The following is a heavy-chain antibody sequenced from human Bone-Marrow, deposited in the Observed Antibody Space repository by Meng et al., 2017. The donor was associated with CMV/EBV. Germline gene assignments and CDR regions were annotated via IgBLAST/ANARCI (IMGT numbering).Heavy chain of an antibody. CDR3: ARVREGWNYYYYGMDV. J-gene: IGHJ6*01. Sequence: GECLKISCAASGFTFSSYAMHWVRQAPGKGLEWVAVISYDGSNKYYADSVKGRFTISRDNSKNTLDLQMNSLRAEDTAVYYCARVREGWNYYYYGMDVWAQGTTVTVSS. CDR1: GFTFSSYA. V-gene: IGHV3-30*04. CDR2: ISYDGSNK. D-gene: IGHD5-24*01.